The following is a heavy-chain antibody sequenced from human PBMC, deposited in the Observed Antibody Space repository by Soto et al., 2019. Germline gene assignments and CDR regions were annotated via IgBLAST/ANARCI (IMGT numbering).Heavy chain of an antibody. J-gene: IGHJ6*02. V-gene: IGHV3-74*01. D-gene: IGHD3-9*01. CDR1: GFTFSSYW. CDR3: ARVGFEGFPPYYGMDV. Sequence: GGSLRLSCAASGFTFSSYWMHWVRQAPGKGLVWVSRINSDGSSTSYADSVKGRFTISRDNAKNTLYLQMNSLRAEDTAVYYCARVGFEGFPPYYGMDVWGQGTTVTVSS. CDR2: INSDGSST.